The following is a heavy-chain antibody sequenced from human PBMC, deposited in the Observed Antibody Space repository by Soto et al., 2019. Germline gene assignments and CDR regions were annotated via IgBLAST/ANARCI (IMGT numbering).Heavy chain of an antibody. V-gene: IGHV4-59*01. CDR1: GGSISSYY. D-gene: IGHD2-15*01. CDR3: ARDLPGRLPLYAFDI. J-gene: IGHJ3*02. CDR2: IYYSGST. Sequence: SETLSLTCTVSGGSISSYYWSWIRQPPGKGLEWIGYIYYSGSTNYNPSLKSRVTISVDTSKNQFSLKLSSVTAADTAVYYCARDLPGRLPLYAFDIWGKGTMVTVSS.